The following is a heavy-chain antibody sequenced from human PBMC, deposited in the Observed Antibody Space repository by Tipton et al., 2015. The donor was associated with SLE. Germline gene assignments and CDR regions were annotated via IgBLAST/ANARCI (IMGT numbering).Heavy chain of an antibody. CDR2: VRYDGNNK. CDR3: AKDQGTSSRSVGSCPGY. J-gene: IGHJ4*02. Sequence: SLRLSCAASGFTFSRFGMHWVRQAPGKGLEWVAFVRYDGNNKYYADSVKGRFSISRDNSKNTQYLQMNSLRPEETAVYYCAKDQGTSSRSVGSCPGYWGMGSLVTVSS. V-gene: IGHV3-30*02. CDR1: GFTFSRFG. D-gene: IGHD2-15*01.